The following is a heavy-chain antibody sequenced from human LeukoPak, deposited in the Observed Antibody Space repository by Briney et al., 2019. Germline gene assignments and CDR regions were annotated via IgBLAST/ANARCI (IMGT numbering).Heavy chain of an antibody. CDR1: GYTFTSYD. V-gene: IGHV1-8*01. J-gene: IGHJ6*04. CDR2: MNPNSGNT. Sequence: ASVKVSCKASGYTFTSYDINWVRQATGQGLEWMGWMNPNSGNTGYAQKFQGRVTMTRNTSISTAYMELSSLRSEDTAVYYCARRGNYYYYYGMDVWGKGTTVTVSS. CDR3: ARRGNYYYYYGMDV.